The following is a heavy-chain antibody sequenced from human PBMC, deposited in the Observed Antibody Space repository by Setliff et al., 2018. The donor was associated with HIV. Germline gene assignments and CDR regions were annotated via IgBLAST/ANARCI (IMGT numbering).Heavy chain of an antibody. Sequence: GSLRLSCAASGFTFSGYGMYWVRQAPGKGLEWVAFIRYDGDNKYYAESVKGRFTISRDNSKNTLYLQMNSLRAEDTAVYYCAKIQNPQGYYYASSGYYPHPGSPDYWGQGTLVTVSS. D-gene: IGHD3-22*01. J-gene: IGHJ4*02. CDR1: GFTFSGYG. CDR3: AKIQNPQGYYYASSGYYPHPGSPDY. V-gene: IGHV3-30*02. CDR2: IRYDGDNK.